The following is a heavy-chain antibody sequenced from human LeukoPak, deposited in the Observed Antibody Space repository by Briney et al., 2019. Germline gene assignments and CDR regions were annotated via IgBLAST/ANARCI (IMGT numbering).Heavy chain of an antibody. CDR3: ARDGLLGYCSSTSCYRYYFDY. Sequence: GGSLRLSCAASGFTFSSYGMSWVRQAPGKGLEWVSAISGSGGSTYYADSVKGRFTISRDNSKNSLYLQMNSLRAEDTAVYYCARDGLLGYCSSTSCYRYYFDYWGQGTLVTVSS. J-gene: IGHJ4*02. CDR1: GFTFSSYG. CDR2: ISGSGGST. D-gene: IGHD2-2*01. V-gene: IGHV3-23*01.